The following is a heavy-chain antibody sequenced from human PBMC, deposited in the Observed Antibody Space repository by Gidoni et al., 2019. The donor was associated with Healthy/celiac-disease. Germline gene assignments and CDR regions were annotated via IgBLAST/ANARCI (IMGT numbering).Heavy chain of an antibody. V-gene: IGHV4-38-2*01. J-gene: IGHJ4*02. CDR2: IYHSGST. D-gene: IGHD3-22*01. Sequence: QVPLQESGPGLVKPSETLSLTCAVSGYSIRSGYYGGWIRQPPGKGREWIGSIYHSGSTYYNPSLKSRVTISVDTSKNQFSLKLSSVTAADTAVYYCARAGVGRYYDSSGYYYFDYWGQGTLVTVSS. CDR1: GYSIRSGYY. CDR3: ARAGVGRYYDSSGYYYFDY.